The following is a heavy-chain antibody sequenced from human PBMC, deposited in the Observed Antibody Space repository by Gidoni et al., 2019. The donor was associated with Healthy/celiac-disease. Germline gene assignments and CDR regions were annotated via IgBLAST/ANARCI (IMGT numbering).Heavy chain of an antibody. D-gene: IGHD3-16*01. CDR3: ARARLTLYYYYYGMDV. J-gene: IGHJ6*02. V-gene: IGHV4-30-4*01. Sequence: QVQLQESGPGLVKPSQTLSLTCTVSGGSLSSGDYYWSWIRQPPGKGLEWIGYIYYSGSTYYNPSLKSRVTISVDTSKNQFSLKLSSVTAADTAVYYCARARLTLYYYYYGMDVWGQGTTVTVSS. CDR2: IYYSGST. CDR1: GGSLSSGDYY.